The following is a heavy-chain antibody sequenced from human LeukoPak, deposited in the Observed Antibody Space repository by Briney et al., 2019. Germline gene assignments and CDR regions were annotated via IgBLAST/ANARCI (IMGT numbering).Heavy chain of an antibody. J-gene: IGHJ4*02. Sequence: GGFLRLSCAASGFTFSSYAMSWVRQAPGKGPEWISAISGSGGSTYYADSVKGRFTISRDNSKNTLYLQMNSLRAEDTAVYYCAKDFYGGSDYGGPFDYWGQGTLVTVSS. V-gene: IGHV3-23*01. CDR3: AKDFYGGSDYGGPFDY. CDR2: ISGSGGST. CDR1: GFTFSSYA. D-gene: IGHD4-23*01.